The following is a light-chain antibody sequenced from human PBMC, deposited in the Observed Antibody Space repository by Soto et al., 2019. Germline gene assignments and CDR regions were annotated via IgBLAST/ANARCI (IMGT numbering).Light chain of an antibody. CDR1: QSVSSN. V-gene: IGKV3-15*01. CDR2: GAS. Sequence: EIVMAQSPATLSVSPGERATLSCRASQSVSSNLAWYQQKPGQAPRILIYGASTKATGVPARFSGSGSGTEFTLNISGVQYYAFAVYFGRRYKIGSRVGQGTMVEIK. CDR3: RRYKIGSR. J-gene: IGKJ1*01.